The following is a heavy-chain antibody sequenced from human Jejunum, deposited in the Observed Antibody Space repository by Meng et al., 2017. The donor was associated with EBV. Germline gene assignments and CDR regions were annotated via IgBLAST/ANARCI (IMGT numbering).Heavy chain of an antibody. Sequence: QVQLVQSGSGLKKPRSSVKVSFKASGFTFNSSGINGVRQAPGQGLEWMGWINTNTGYPTYAQDFTGRFVFSLDTSVSTAYLQITSLSTEDNAVYYCARVRPGGGWFDPWGQGTLVTVSS. CDR2: INTNTGYP. V-gene: IGHV7-4-1*02. CDR1: GFTFNSSG. D-gene: IGHD2-8*02. CDR3: ARVRPGGGWFDP. J-gene: IGHJ5*02.